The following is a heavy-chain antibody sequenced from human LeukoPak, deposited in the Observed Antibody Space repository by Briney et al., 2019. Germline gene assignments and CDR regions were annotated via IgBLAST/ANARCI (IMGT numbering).Heavy chain of an antibody. J-gene: IGHJ5*02. CDR1: GGSISSYY. CDR3: AREATVTKGNGWFDP. Sequence: PSETLSLTCTVSGGSISSYYWSWIRQPPGKGLEWIGYIYYSGSTNYNPSLKSRVTISVDTSKNQFSLKRSSVTAADTAVYYCAREATVTKGNGWFDPWGQGTLVTVSS. V-gene: IGHV4-59*01. CDR2: IYYSGST. D-gene: IGHD4-17*01.